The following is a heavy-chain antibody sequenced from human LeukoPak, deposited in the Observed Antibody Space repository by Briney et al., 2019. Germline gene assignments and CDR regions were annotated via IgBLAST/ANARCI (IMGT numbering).Heavy chain of an antibody. Sequence: PGGSLRLSCAASGFTFSSSGMSWVRQAPGKGLEWVSSITYSAGSTYYADSVKGRFTISRDNSRNTLYLQMHSLRAEDTAVYSCAKDRVGALLYFDSWGLGILVTVSS. D-gene: IGHD1-26*01. CDR2: ITYSAGST. CDR1: GFTFSSSG. J-gene: IGHJ4*02. V-gene: IGHV3-23*01. CDR3: AKDRVGALLYFDS.